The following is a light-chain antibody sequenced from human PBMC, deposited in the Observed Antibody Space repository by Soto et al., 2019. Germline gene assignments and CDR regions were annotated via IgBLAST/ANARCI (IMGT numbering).Light chain of an antibody. V-gene: IGLV2-8*01. CDR2: EVT. Sequence: QSALTQPPSASGSLGQSVTISCTGTSSDVGGYNYVSWHQQHPGKAPKVMIYEVTKRPPGVPDRFSGSKSGNTASLTVSGLPAEYEADYYCSSFAGGGNPVLLGGGTKLTVL. J-gene: IGLJ2*01. CDR3: SSFAGGGNPVL. CDR1: SSDVGGYNY.